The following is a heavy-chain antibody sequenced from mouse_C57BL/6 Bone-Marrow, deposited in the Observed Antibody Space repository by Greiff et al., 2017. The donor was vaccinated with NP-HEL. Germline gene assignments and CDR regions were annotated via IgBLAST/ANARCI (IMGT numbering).Heavy chain of an antibody. V-gene: IGHV10-3*01. J-gene: IGHJ4*01. D-gene: IGHD1-1*01. CDR1: GFTFNTYA. CDR2: IRSKSSNYAT. CDR3: VRGSIYYYGSSYYYAMDY. Sequence: EVQRVESGGGLVQPKGSLKLSCAASGFTFNTYAMHWVRQAPGKGLEWVARIRSKSSNYATYYADSVKDRFTISRDDSQSMLYLQMNNLKTEDTAMYYCVRGSIYYYGSSYYYAMDYWGQGTSVTVSS.